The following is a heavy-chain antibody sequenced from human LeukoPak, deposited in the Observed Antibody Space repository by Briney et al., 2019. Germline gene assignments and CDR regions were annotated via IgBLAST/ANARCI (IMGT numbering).Heavy chain of an antibody. Sequence: GASVKVSCQASGGTFSSYAISWVRQAPGQGLEWMGWISAYNGNTNYAQKLQGRVTMTTDTSTSTAYMELRSLRSDDTAVYYCARINAASIAVAGTRVNYGMDVWGQGTTVTVSS. CDR3: ARINAASIAVAGTRVNYGMDV. D-gene: IGHD6-19*01. V-gene: IGHV1-18*01. J-gene: IGHJ6*02. CDR2: ISAYNGNT. CDR1: GGTFSSYA.